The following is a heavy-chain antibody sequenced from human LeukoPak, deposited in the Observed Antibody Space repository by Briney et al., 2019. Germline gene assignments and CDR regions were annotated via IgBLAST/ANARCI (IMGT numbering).Heavy chain of an antibody. CDR1: GGSFSGYY. CDR2: INHSGST. D-gene: IGHD6-6*01. J-gene: IGHJ4*02. Sequence: PSETLSLTCAVYGGSFSGYYWSWIRQPPGKGLEWIGEINHSGSTNYNPSLKSRVTISVDTSKNQFSLKLSSVTAADPAVYYCARAPARLVDYWGQGTLVTVSS. V-gene: IGHV4-34*01. CDR3: ARAPARLVDY.